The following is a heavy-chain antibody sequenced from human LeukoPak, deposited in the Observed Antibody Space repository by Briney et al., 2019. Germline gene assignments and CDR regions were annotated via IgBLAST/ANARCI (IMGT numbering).Heavy chain of an antibody. CDR2: INPSGSST. CDR1: GYTFTSHY. V-gene: IGHV1-46*01. J-gene: IGHJ4*02. CDR3: ARGIVATIQGLLDY. Sequence: ASVKVSCKASGYTFTSHYMHWVRQAPGQGLEWMGLINPSGSSTLYAQKFQGRVTMTRDMSTTTDYMELSSLRSEDTAVYYCARGIVATIQGLLDYWGQGTLVTVSS. D-gene: IGHD5-12*01.